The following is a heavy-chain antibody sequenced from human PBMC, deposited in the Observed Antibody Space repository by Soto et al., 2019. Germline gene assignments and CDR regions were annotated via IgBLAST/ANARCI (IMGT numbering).Heavy chain of an antibody. J-gene: IGHJ3*02. D-gene: IGHD3-10*01. V-gene: IGHV3-30-3*01. Sequence: GGSLRLSCAASGFTFSSYAMHWVRQAPGKGLEWVAVISYDGSNKYYADSVKGRFTISRDNSKNTLYLQMNSLRAEDTAVYYCARESITMHAFDIWGQGTMVTVSS. CDR3: ARESITMHAFDI. CDR2: ISYDGSNK. CDR1: GFTFSSYA.